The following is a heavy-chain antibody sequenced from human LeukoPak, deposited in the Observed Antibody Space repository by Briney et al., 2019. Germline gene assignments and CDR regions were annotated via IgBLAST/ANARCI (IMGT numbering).Heavy chain of an antibody. V-gene: IGHV1-2*02. Sequence: GASVKVSCKASGYTFTGYYMHWVRQAPGQGLEWMGWINPNSGGTNYAQKFQGRVTMTRDTSISTAYMELSRLSSDDTAVYYCARGGQYVLHYDSSGYPPRGHWGQGTLVTVSS. CDR3: ARGGQYVLHYDSSGYPPRGH. CDR1: GYTFTGYY. J-gene: IGHJ4*02. CDR2: INPNSGGT. D-gene: IGHD3-22*01.